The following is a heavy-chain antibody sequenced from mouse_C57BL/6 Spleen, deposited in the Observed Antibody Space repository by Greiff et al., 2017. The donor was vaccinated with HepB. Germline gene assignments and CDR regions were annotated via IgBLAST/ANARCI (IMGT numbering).Heavy chain of an antibody. Sequence: VQLQQSGPVLVKPGASVKMSCKASGYTFTDYYMNWVKQSHGKSLEWIGVINPYNGGTSYNQKFKGKATLTVDKSSSTAYMELNSLTSEDSAVYYCARSLNYYGSSSWYFDVWGTGTTVTVSS. V-gene: IGHV1-19*01. CDR2: INPYNGGT. CDR3: ARSLNYYGSSSWYFDV. J-gene: IGHJ1*03. D-gene: IGHD1-1*01. CDR1: GYTFTDYY.